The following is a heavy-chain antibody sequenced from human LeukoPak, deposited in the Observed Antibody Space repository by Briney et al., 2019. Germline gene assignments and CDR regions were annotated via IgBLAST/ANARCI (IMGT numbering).Heavy chain of an antibody. CDR3: ATITFGGVKGSYCFDY. CDR2: MYHSGST. J-gene: IGHJ4*02. CDR1: GGSISSSNYY. V-gene: IGHV4-39*01. D-gene: IGHD3-16*01. Sequence: SETLSLTCTVSGGSISSSNYYWGWIRQPPGKGLEWIGRMYHSGSTYYNPSLKSRVTISVDTTKNQFFLKLSSETAADTAVYYCATITFGGVKGSYCFDYWGQGTLVTVSS.